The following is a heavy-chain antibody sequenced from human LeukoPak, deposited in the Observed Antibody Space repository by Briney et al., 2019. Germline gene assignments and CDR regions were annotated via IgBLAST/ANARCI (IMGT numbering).Heavy chain of an antibody. CDR3: AREPFSVTSPPL. V-gene: IGHV1-2*02. D-gene: IGHD3-3*02. CDR1: GYTFTGYY. J-gene: IGHJ4*02. CDR2: INPNSGGT. Sequence: VASVKVSCKASGYTFTGYYMHWVRQAPGQGLEWMGWINPNSGGTNYAQKFQGRVTMTRDTSTSTVYMELSSLRSEDTAVYYCAREPFSVTSPPLWGQGTLVTVSS.